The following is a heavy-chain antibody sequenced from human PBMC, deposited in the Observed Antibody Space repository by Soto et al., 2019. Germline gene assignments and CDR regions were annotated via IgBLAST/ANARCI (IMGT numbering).Heavy chain of an antibody. CDR1: GFTFSSYA. CDR3: AKGVNIVVVPAAYYYYYYMDV. J-gene: IGHJ6*03. V-gene: IGHV3-23*01. D-gene: IGHD2-2*01. CDR2: ISGSGGST. Sequence: GGSLRLSCAASGFTFSSYAMSWVRQAPGKGLEWVSAISGSGGSTYYADSVKGRFTISRDKSKNTLYLQMNSLRAEDTAVYYCAKGVNIVVVPAAYYYYYYMDVWGKGTTVTVSS.